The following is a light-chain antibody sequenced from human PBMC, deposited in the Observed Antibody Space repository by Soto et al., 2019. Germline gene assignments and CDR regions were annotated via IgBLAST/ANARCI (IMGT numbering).Light chain of an antibody. Sequence: EVVMTQSPATLSVSPGERATLSCRASQSVSSNLAWYQQKLGQAPRLLIYGASSRAPGIPARFSGSGSGTDFTLTISSLEPEDFAVYYCQQRSNWPPNTFGQGTRLEIK. CDR2: GAS. CDR3: QQRSNWPPNT. CDR1: QSVSSN. J-gene: IGKJ5*01. V-gene: IGKV3-11*01.